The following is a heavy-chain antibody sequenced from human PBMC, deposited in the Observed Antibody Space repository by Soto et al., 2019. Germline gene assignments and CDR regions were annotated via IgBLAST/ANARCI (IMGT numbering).Heavy chain of an antibody. CDR1: GFTFGRYW. CDR2: IDSDGSST. Sequence: EVQLVESGGGLVQPGGSLRVSCAASGFTFGRYWMNWVRQAPGKGLVCVSRIDSDGSSTTYADSVKGRFTTSRDNAKNTLYLQMSSLRVEDTAVYDCARGRPYGMDVWGQGTTVTVSS. V-gene: IGHV3-74*01. J-gene: IGHJ6*02. CDR3: ARGRPYGMDV.